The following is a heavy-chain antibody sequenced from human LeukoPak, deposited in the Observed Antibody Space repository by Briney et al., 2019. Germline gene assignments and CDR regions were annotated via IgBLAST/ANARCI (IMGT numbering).Heavy chain of an antibody. CDR2: MYPRDSNT. CDR3: ARPHYGSADY. J-gene: IGHJ4*02. CDR1: GYSFTSYW. V-gene: IGHV5-51*01. Sequence: GESLKISCKGSGYSFTSYWIGWVRQMPGKGLEWMAIMYPRDSNTRYSPSFQGQVIISADKSISTAYLQWSSLKASDTDMYYCARPHYGSADYWGQGTLVTVSS. D-gene: IGHD4-17*01.